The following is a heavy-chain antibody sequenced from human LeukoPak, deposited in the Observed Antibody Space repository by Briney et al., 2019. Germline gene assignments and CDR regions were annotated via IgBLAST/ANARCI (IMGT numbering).Heavy chain of an antibody. CDR1: GGSISSYY. CDR2: IYYSGST. J-gene: IGHJ4*02. D-gene: IGHD6-13*01. Sequence: SETLSLTCTVSGGSISSYYWGWIRQPPGKGLEWIGSIYYSGSTYYNPSLKSRVTISVDTSKNQFSLKLSSVTAADTAVYYCARHTAAAGPLDYWGQGTLVTVSS. CDR3: ARHTAAAGPLDY. V-gene: IGHV4-39*01.